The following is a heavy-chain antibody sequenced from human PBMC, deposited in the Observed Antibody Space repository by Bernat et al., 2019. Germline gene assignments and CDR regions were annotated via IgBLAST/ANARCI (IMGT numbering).Heavy chain of an antibody. CDR1: GGSISSFNW. Sequence: QVQLQESGPGLVKPSGTLSLTCAVSGGSISSFNWWSWVRQPPGRGLEWIGEIYHTGSSSYNQSLKSRVTISVDKSKNQFSLKLSSVTAADTAVYYCARFPPCSGVGCYGGDAYDIWGQGTMVTVSS. CDR2: IYHTGSS. J-gene: IGHJ3*02. CDR3: ARFPPCSGVGCYGGDAYDI. D-gene: IGHD2-15*01. V-gene: IGHV4-4*02.